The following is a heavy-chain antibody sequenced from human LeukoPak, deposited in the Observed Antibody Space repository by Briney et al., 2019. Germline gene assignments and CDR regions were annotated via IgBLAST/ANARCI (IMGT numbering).Heavy chain of an antibody. J-gene: IGHJ4*02. Sequence: GGSLRLSCAASGFTFSDYVMSWVRQAPGQGLEGVSGISGSDGTTYYADSGKGRFTSSRDKYKTTLHLQMNSLRAEDTAVYYCARDNAPLGKQWLVRYFDYWGQGTLVTVSS. D-gene: IGHD6-19*01. CDR1: GFTFSDYV. CDR2: ISGSDGTT. V-gene: IGHV3-23*01. CDR3: ARDNAPLGKQWLVRYFDY.